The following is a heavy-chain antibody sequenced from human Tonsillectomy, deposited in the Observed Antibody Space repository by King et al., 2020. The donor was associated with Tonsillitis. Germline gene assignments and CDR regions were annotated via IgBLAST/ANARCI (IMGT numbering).Heavy chain of an antibody. CDR1: GDSISSNSYY. Sequence: QLQESGPGLVKPSETLSLTCTVSGDSISSNSYYWGWIRQPPGKGLEWIASSDFSGYTYYNPSLKSRVTISVDTSKGQFSLKLSSVTAADTAVYYCARAVGYGPLYYFDYWGQGALVTVSS. V-gene: IGHV4-39*01. CDR2: SDFSGYT. D-gene: IGHD5-18*01. J-gene: IGHJ4*02. CDR3: ARAVGYGPLYYFDY.